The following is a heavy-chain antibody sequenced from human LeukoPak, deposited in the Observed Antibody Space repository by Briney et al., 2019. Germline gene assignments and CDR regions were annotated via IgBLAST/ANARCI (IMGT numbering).Heavy chain of an antibody. Sequence: ASVKVSCKASGYTFTSYGISWVRQAPGQGLEWMGWISAYNGNTNYAQKLQGRVTMTTDTSTSTAYMELRSLRSDDTAVYYCARDFDVAFSTETTGNYWGQGTLVTVSS. CDR2: ISAYNGNT. D-gene: IGHD4-17*01. V-gene: IGHV1-18*01. CDR1: GYTFTSYG. J-gene: IGHJ4*02. CDR3: ARDFDVAFSTETTGNY.